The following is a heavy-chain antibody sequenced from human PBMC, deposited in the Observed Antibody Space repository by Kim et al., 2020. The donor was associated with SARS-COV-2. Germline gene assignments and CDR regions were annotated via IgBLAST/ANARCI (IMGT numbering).Heavy chain of an antibody. D-gene: IGHD3-10*01. V-gene: IGHV1-2*02. Sequence: ASVKVSCKASGYTFTGYYMHWVRQAPGQGLEWMGWINPNSGGTNYAQKFQGRVTMTRDTSISTAYMELSRLRSDDTAVYYCARVRKVWFGELLPFDYWGQGTLVTVSS. CDR3: ARVRKVWFGELLPFDY. CDR1: GYTFTGYY. J-gene: IGHJ4*02. CDR2: INPNSGGT.